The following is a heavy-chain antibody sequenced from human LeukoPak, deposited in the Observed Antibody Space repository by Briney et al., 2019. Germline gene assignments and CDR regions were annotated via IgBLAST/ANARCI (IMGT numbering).Heavy chain of an antibody. CDR3: ARENSGSYREFDY. V-gene: IGHV4-4*07. D-gene: IGHD1-26*01. CDR1: GGSISSYY. Sequence: SETLSLTCTVSGGSISSYYWSWVRQPAGKGRGWIGRIYTSGSTNYNASLKSRGSMSVDTSKNQFSLKLSSVTAADTAVFYCARENSGSYREFDYWGQGTLVTVSS. J-gene: IGHJ4*02. CDR2: IYTSGST.